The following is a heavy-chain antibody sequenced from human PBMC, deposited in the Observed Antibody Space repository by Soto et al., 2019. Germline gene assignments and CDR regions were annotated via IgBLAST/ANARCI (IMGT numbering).Heavy chain of an antibody. Sequence: PSETLSLTCTVSGGSISSGDYYWSWIRQPPGKGLEWIGYIYYSGSTYYNPSLKSRVTISVDTSKNQLSLQLNSVTPEDAAVYYCANDPGYSLDYWGQGTQVTVSS. CDR3: ANDPGYSLDY. D-gene: IGHD5-12*01. J-gene: IGHJ4*02. V-gene: IGHV4-30-4*01. CDR1: GGSISSGDYY. CDR2: IYYSGST.